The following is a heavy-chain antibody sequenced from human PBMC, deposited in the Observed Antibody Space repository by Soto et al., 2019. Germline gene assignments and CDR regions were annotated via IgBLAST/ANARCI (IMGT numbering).Heavy chain of an antibody. D-gene: IGHD4-17*01. Sequence: PGGSLRLSCAASGFTFSTYWMSWVRQAPGKGLEWVANIKQDGSEKYYVDSVKGRFTVSRDNAKNSLYLQMNSLRAEDTAVYYCAREGHDYGSGYNYWGQGTLVTV. CDR2: IKQDGSEK. CDR1: GFTFSTYW. CDR3: AREGHDYGSGYNY. V-gene: IGHV3-7*01. J-gene: IGHJ4*02.